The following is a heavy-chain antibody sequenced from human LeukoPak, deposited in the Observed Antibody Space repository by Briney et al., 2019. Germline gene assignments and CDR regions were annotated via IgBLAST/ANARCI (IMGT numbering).Heavy chain of an antibody. J-gene: IGHJ4*02. CDR2: IRSKAYGGTT. Sequence: GGSLRLSCAASEFTFSDHYMDWVRQAPGKGLEWVGFIRSKAYGGTTEYAASVKGRFTISRDDSKSIAYLQMNSLKTEDTAVYYCTRARGYYYGSGSYSYLFDYWGQGTLVTVSS. CDR3: TRARGYYYGSGSYSYLFDY. V-gene: IGHV3-49*04. D-gene: IGHD3-10*01. CDR1: EFTFSDHY.